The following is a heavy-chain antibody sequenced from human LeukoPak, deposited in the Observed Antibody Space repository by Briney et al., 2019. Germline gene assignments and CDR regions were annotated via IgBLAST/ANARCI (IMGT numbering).Heavy chain of an antibody. CDR1: VYTFTDYY. V-gene: IGHV1-2*02. CDR3: VRANFLYCSSTTCLFDY. D-gene: IGHD2-2*01. J-gene: IGHJ4*02. Sequence: ASVKVSCKASVYTFTDYYMHWVRQAPGQGFEWMGWINPNDGDTNYAQKFQGRVTMTRDTSISTAHMEVSRLRSDDTAVYYCVRANFLYCSSTTCLFDYWGQGTLVSVSS. CDR2: INPNDGDT.